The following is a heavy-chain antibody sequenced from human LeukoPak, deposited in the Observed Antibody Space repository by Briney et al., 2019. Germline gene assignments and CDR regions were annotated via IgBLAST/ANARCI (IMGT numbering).Heavy chain of an antibody. CDR3: ARSVSYYYDGSARGAFDI. J-gene: IGHJ3*02. CDR2: IFHSGST. V-gene: IGHV4-4*02. CDR1: SGSIFSSNW. Sequence: PSETLSLTCTVSSGSIFSSNWWSWVRQPPGKGLEWIGQIFHSGSTSYNPSLKSRVTISVDTSKKQFSLKLRSVTAADTAVHYCARSVSYYYDGSARGAFDIWGQGTMVTVSS. D-gene: IGHD3-22*01.